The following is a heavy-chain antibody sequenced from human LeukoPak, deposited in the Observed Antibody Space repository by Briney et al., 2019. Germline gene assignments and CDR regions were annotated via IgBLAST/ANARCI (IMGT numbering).Heavy chain of an antibody. J-gene: IGHJ4*02. CDR2: IYYTGSS. CDR1: VVSIIGSSHY. V-gene: IGHV4-39*01. CDR3: ASHYSVIVMVPAAPHPPFDY. Sequence: SETLSLTCTVPVVSIIGSSHYWGWVRQPPGKWLEWIGSIYYTGSSEYNPSLKSRVTLPVDTAKNQFSLNLKSVTAADAAVYYCASHYSVIVMVPAAPHPPFDYWAQGTLVTVSS. D-gene: IGHD2-2*01.